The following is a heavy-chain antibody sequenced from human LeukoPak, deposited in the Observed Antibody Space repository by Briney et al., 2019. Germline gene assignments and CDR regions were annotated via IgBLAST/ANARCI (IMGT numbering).Heavy chain of an antibody. CDR1: GGSISSSSYY. CDR3: ARASSGWRTFYYYYGMDV. D-gene: IGHD6-19*01. V-gene: IGHV4-39*01. CDR2: IYYSGST. J-gene: IGHJ6*02. Sequence: SETLSLTCTVSGGSISSSSYYWGWIRQPPGKGLEWIGSIYYSGSTYYNPSLKSRVTISVDTSKNQFSLKLSSVTAADTAVYYCARASSGWRTFYYYYGMDVWGQGTTVTVSS.